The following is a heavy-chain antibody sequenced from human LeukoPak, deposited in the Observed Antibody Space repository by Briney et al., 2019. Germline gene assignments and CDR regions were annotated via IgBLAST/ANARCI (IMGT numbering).Heavy chain of an antibody. CDR1: GFTFSSYA. V-gene: IGHV3-64D*09. Sequence: GGSLRLSCSASGFTFSSYAMHWVRQAPGKGLEYVSAISRNGGSTYYADSVKGRFTLSRDNSKNTLYLQMSSLRAEDTAVYYCVKGSDYDILTGYYYFDYWGQGTLVTVSS. CDR3: VKGSDYDILTGYYYFDY. J-gene: IGHJ4*02. CDR2: ISRNGGST. D-gene: IGHD3-9*01.